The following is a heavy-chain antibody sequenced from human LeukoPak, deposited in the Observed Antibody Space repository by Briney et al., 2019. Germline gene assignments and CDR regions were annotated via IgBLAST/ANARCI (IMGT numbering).Heavy chain of an antibody. CDR1: GGTFSSYE. CDR3: ARGDWLLPFDY. D-gene: IGHD3/OR15-3a*01. J-gene: IGHJ4*02. V-gene: IGHV1-69*06. CDR2: IIPMFGTA. Sequence: SVKVSCKASGGTFSSYEISWVRQAPGQGLEWMGGIIPMFGTAKYAQKFQGRVTITADKSTSTAYMELSSLRSEDTAVYYCARGDWLLPFDYWGQGTLVTVSS.